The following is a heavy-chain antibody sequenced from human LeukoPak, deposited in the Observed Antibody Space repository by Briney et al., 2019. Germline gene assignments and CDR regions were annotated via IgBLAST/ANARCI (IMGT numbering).Heavy chain of an antibody. CDR2: INHSGST. CDR1: GGSFSGYY. Sequence: SETLSLTCTVYGGSFSGYYWSWIRQPPGKGLEWIGEINHSGSTNYNPSLKSRVTISVDTSKNQFSLKLSSVTAADTAVYYCARRWLHRKGFDYWGQGTLVTVSS. D-gene: IGHD5-24*01. CDR3: ARRWLHRKGFDY. V-gene: IGHV4-34*01. J-gene: IGHJ4*02.